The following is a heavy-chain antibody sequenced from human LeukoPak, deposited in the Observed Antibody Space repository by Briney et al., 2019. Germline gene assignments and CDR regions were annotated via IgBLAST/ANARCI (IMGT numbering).Heavy chain of an antibody. CDR1: GFTFRSYA. CDR3: ARSYDTMVRGTVLYYFDF. Sequence: GRSLRLSCAASGFTFRSYAMHWVRQAPGKGLEWVTVISYDGNDKDYADSVKGRFTISRDNSKNTLYLQMDSLRAEDTAVYYCARSYDTMVRGTVLYYFDFWGRGTLVTVSS. J-gene: IGHJ4*02. D-gene: IGHD3-10*01. CDR2: ISYDGNDK. V-gene: IGHV3-30-3*01.